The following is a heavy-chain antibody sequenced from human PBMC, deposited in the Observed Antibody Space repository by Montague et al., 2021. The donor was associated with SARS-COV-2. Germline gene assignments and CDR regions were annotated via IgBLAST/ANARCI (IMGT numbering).Heavy chain of an antibody. V-gene: IGHV4-4*07. Sequence: SETLSLTCTVSGGSTNNYYWSWIRQPAGKGLEWIGRIHASGISTYNPSXETRVTMSVDTSKNQFSLKLSSVTAADTAVYYCARGRFYYDSGELGSWGQGTLVTVSS. CDR3: ARGRFYYDSGELGS. D-gene: IGHD3-22*01. CDR1: GGSTNNYY. CDR2: IHASGIS. J-gene: IGHJ5*02.